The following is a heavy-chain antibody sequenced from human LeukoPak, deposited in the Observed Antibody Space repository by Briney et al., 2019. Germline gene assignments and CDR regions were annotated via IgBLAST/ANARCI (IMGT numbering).Heavy chain of an antibody. CDR3: AGGYYSSYYYGMDV. Sequence: PGGSLRLSCAASGFTVGSNYMSWVRQAPGKGLEWVSVIFSGGNIYYADSVKGRFTISRDNSKNMLYLQMNSPRAEDTAVYFCAGGYYSSYYYGMDVWGQGTTVTVSS. D-gene: IGHD3-22*01. CDR1: GFTVGSNY. CDR2: IFSGGNI. V-gene: IGHV3-53*01. J-gene: IGHJ6*02.